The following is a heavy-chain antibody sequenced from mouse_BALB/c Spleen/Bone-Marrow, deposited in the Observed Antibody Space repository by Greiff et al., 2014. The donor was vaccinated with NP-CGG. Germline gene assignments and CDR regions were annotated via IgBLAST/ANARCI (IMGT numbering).Heavy chain of an antibody. CDR1: GYTFTSYW. D-gene: IGHD1-1*01. CDR3: ARGGDYYGSSSFAY. V-gene: IGHV1S41*01. CDR2: IAPGSGST. Sequence: DLVKPGASVKLSCKASGYTFTSYWINWIKQRPGQGLEWIGRIAPGSGSTYYNEMFKGKATLHVDPSSSTAYIQLSSLSSEDSAVYFCARGGDYYGSSSFAYWGQGTLVTVSA. J-gene: IGHJ3*01.